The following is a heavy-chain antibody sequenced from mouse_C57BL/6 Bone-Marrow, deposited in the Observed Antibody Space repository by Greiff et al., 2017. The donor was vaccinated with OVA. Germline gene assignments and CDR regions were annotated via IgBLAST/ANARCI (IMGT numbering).Heavy chain of an antibody. CDR3: ARENYSNYEYFDV. CDR1: GYSITSGYY. Sequence: EVQLQQSGPGLVKPSQSLSLTCSVPGYSITSGYYWNWIRQFPGNKLEWMGYISYDGSNNYNPSLKNRISITRDTSKNQFFLKLNSVTTEDTATYYCARENYSNYEYFDVWGTGTTVTVSS. CDR2: ISYDGSN. J-gene: IGHJ1*03. V-gene: IGHV3-6*01. D-gene: IGHD2-5*01.